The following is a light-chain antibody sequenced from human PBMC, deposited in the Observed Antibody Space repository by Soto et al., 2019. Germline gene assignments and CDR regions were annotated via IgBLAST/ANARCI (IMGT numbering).Light chain of an antibody. CDR1: NSNIGSNT. V-gene: IGLV1-44*01. Sequence: QSALTQPPSASGTPGQRVTITCSGSNSNIGSNTVNWYQQLPGTAPKLLVYDNNKRPSGVPGRFSDSKSGTSASLAISGLQSEDEGEYYCASWDDRLNAVVFGGGTKLTVL. CDR2: DNN. CDR3: ASWDDRLNAVV. J-gene: IGLJ2*01.